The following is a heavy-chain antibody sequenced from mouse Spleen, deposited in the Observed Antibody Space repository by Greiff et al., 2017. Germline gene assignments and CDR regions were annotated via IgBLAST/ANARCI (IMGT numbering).Heavy chain of an antibody. J-gene: IGHJ2*01. Sequence: EVQLQQSGPELVKPGASVKMSCKASGYTFTDYNMHWVKQSHGKSLEWIGYINPNNGGTSYNQKFKGKATLTVNKSSSTAYMELRSLTSEDSAVYYCARWLLLWRYFDYWGQGTTLTVSS. CDR3: ARWLLLWRYFDY. D-gene: IGHD2-3*01. CDR2: INPNNGGT. CDR1: GYTFTDYN. V-gene: IGHV1-22*01.